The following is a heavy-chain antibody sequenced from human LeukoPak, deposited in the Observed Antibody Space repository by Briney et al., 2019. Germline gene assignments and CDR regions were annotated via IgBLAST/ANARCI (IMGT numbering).Heavy chain of an antibody. Sequence: GGSLRLSCAASGFTFSSYAMSWVRQAPGKGLEWVSAISGSGGSTYCADSVKGRFTISRDNSKNTLYLQMNSLRAEDTAVYYCAKDRRLYGSGSPGNDYWGQGTLVTVSS. V-gene: IGHV3-23*01. CDR2: ISGSGGST. D-gene: IGHD3-10*01. CDR3: AKDRRLYGSGSPGNDY. J-gene: IGHJ4*02. CDR1: GFTFSSYA.